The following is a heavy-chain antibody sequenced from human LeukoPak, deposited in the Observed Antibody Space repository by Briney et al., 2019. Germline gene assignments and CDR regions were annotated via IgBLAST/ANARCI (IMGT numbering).Heavy chain of an antibody. CDR3: AKYGVDCSSTSCYPLYYMDV. Sequence: GGSLSLSCAASGFTFDSYAMTWVRQAPGKGLEWVSSISGGGGITNYADSVKGRFTISRDNSKYTQFLQMNSLRAEDTAVYYCAKYGVDCSSTSCYPLYYMDVWGKGTTVTVSS. V-gene: IGHV3-23*01. D-gene: IGHD2-2*01. CDR1: GFTFDSYA. CDR2: ISGGGGIT. J-gene: IGHJ6*03.